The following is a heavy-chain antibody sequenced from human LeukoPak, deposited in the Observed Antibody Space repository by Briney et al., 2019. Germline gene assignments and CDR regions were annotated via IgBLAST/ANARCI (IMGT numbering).Heavy chain of an antibody. V-gene: IGHV3-7*01. Sequence: GGSLRLSCAASGFTFSSYWMSWVRQAPGKGLEWVANIKQDGSEKYYVDSVKGRFTISRDNAKNSLYLQMNSLRAEDTAVYYCARDEVDYYDSSGYYYFDYWGQGTLVTVSS. J-gene: IGHJ4*02. CDR1: GFTFSSYW. CDR2: IKQDGSEK. D-gene: IGHD3-22*01. CDR3: ARDEVDYYDSSGYYYFDY.